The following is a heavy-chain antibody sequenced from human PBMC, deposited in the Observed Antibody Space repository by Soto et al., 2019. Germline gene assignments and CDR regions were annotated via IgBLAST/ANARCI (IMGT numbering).Heavy chain of an antibody. CDR2: ISYDGSNK. Sequence: PGGSLRLSCAASGFTFSSYAMHWVRQAPGKGLEWVAVISYDGSNKYYADSVKGRFTISRDNSKNTLYLQMNSLRAEDTAVYYCVKDLTNSGYGHYYYYGMDVWGQGTTVTVSS. D-gene: IGHD5-12*01. V-gene: IGHV3-30-3*01. CDR3: VKDLTNSGYGHYYYYGMDV. CDR1: GFTFSSYA. J-gene: IGHJ6*02.